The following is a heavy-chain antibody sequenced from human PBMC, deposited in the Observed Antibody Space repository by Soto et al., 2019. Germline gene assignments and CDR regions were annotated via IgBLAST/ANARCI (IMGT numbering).Heavy chain of an antibody. CDR3: AKALGELSPESYDY. D-gene: IGHD3-16*02. CDR2: ISYDGSDK. Sequence: QVQLVESGGGVVQPGRSLRLSCAASGFTFSSYAMHWVRQAPGKGLEWVAVISYDGSDKYYADSVKGRSTISRDNSKNTLNRQMNSLRADDTAVYYCAKALGELSPESYDYWGQGTLITVSS. CDR1: GFTFSSYA. V-gene: IGHV3-30*18. J-gene: IGHJ4*02.